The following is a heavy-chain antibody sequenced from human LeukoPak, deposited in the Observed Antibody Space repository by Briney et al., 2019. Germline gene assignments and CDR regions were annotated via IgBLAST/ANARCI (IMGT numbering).Heavy chain of an antibody. CDR1: GFTFSSYA. Sequence: TGGSLRLSCAASGFTFSSYAMSWVRQAPGKGLEWVSAISGSGGSTYYADSVKGRFTISRDNSKNTLYLQMNSLRAEDTAVYYCAKVQAGTDSFDYWGQGTLVTVSS. CDR3: AKVQAGTDSFDY. J-gene: IGHJ4*02. V-gene: IGHV3-23*01. CDR2: ISGSGGST. D-gene: IGHD6-19*01.